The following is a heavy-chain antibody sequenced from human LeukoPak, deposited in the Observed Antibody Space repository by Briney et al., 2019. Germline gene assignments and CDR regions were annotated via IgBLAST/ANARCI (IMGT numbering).Heavy chain of an antibody. V-gene: IGHV1-69*06. CDR1: GGTFSSYA. D-gene: IGHD3-3*01. CDR2: IIPIFGTA. J-gene: IGHJ6*03. CDR3: ARSRFLEWLGTHYYYYYMDV. Sequence: ASVKVSCKASGGTFSSYAISWVRQAPGQGLEWMGGIIPIFGTANYAQKFQGRVTIAADKSTSTAYMELSSLRSEDTAVYYCARSRFLEWLGTHYYYYYMDVWGKGTTVTVSS.